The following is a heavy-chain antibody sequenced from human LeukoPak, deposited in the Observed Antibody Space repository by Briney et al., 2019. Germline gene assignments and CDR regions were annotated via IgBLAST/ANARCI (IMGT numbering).Heavy chain of an antibody. CDR3: VRGGPNKSGWTLDY. J-gene: IGHJ4*02. Sequence: GASVKVSCKASGYTLTNYAIHWVRQAPGQRLEWMGWFNSDTGNTEHSQKFQGRVSITRDTSANTAYMELNRLRPEDTAVFYCVRGGPNKSGWTLDYWGQGTLVTVSS. CDR1: GYTLTNYA. V-gene: IGHV1-3*01. CDR2: FNSDTGNT. D-gene: IGHD6-19*01.